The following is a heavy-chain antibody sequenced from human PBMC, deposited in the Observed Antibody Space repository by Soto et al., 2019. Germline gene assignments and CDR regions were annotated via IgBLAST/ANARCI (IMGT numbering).Heavy chain of an antibody. J-gene: IGHJ6*02. D-gene: IGHD1-20*01. CDR3: ARDMAKWKDYYYYGMDV. CDR1: GGSISSGDDF. V-gene: IGHV4-30-4*01. CDR2: IYYSGGT. Sequence: QVQLQESGPGLVKPSQTLSLTCTVSGGSISSGDDFWTWIRQPPGKGLGWIGVIYYSGGTYSNPSLQSRLTMSVDTSKNQFSLKLSSVTAADTAVYYCARDMAKWKDYYYYGMDVWCQGTTVTVSS.